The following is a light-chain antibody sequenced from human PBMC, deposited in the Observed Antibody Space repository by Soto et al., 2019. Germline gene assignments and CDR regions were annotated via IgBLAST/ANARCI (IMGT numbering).Light chain of an antibody. Sequence: DIVMTQSPDSLAVSLGERATINCKSSQSVLYTSNNKNYLAWYQQKPGQPPKLLIYWASTRESGVPDRFSGSGSGTDFTLTISSLQAEDVAVYYCQQYFVTPFTFGPGTKVHI. CDR2: WAS. CDR3: QQYFVTPFT. CDR1: QSVLYTSNNKNY. J-gene: IGKJ3*01. V-gene: IGKV4-1*01.